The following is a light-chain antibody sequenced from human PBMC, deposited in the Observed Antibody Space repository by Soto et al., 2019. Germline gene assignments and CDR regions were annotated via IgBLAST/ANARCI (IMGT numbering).Light chain of an antibody. J-gene: IGKJ5*01. Sequence: EIVLTQSPATLSLSPGERATISCRASQNVNSYLIWYQQKPGQAPRLLISDASTRATGIPTRFSGSGSGTDFTLTISSLQPEDFAVYYCQQRNSWPITFGQGTRLEIK. CDR3: QQRNSWPIT. V-gene: IGKV3-11*01. CDR2: DAS. CDR1: QNVNSY.